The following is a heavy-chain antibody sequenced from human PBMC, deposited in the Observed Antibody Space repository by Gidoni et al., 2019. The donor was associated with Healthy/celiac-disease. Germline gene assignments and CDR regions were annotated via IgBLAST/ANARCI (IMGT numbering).Heavy chain of an antibody. CDR3: ARANTLGYCSGGSCPPNFDY. CDR2: IYYSGRA. Sequence: QVQLQESGPGLVKPSQTLSLTCTVSGGSISSGYYYWSWIRQHPGKGLEWIGYIYYSGRAYYNPSLKSRVTISVDTSKNQFSLKLSSVTAADTAVYYCARANTLGYCSGGSCPPNFDYWGQGTLVTVSS. D-gene: IGHD2-15*01. V-gene: IGHV4-31*03. CDR1: GGSISSGYYY. J-gene: IGHJ4*02.